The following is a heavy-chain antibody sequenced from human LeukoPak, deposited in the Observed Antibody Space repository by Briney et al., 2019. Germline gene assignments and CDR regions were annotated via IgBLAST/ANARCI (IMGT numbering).Heavy chain of an antibody. Sequence: PGRSLRLSCAASGFTFSSYAMHWVRQAPGKGLEWVAVISYDGSNKYYADSVKGRFTISRDNSKNTLYLQMNSLRAEDTAVYYCAKDYYGSGSYYNHFDYWGQGTLVTVSS. J-gene: IGHJ4*02. CDR2: ISYDGSNK. V-gene: IGHV3-30*04. CDR1: GFTFSSYA. CDR3: AKDYYGSGSYYNHFDY. D-gene: IGHD3-10*01.